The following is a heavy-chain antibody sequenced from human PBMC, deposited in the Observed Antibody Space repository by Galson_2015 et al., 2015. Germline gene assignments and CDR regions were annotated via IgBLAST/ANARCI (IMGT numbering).Heavy chain of an antibody. V-gene: IGHV1-18*04. Sequence: SCKASGYTFTSYGISWVRQAPGQGLEWMGWISAYNGNTNYAQKLQGRVTMTTDTSTSTAYMELRSLRSDDTAVYYCARGGGDGVQLERQPPDYWGQGTLVTVSS. CDR1: GYTFTSYG. J-gene: IGHJ4*02. CDR3: ARGGGDGVQLERQPPDY. D-gene: IGHD1-1*01. CDR2: ISAYNGNT.